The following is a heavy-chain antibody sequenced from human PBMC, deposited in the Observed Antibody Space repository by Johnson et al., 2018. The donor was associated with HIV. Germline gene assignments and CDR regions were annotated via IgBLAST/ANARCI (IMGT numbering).Heavy chain of an antibody. CDR1: GFSFDDYA. CDR2: ISFNGTTT. J-gene: IGHJ3*02. D-gene: IGHD3-10*01. Sequence: QMQLVESGGGLVQPGGSLRLSCATSGFSFDDYAMHWVRQGPGKGLEWVAVISFNGTTTYYAHSAEGRFTISRDNSRDTLSLQMNSLSVEDTALYYCARARLLWFRELWPHDAFDIWGQGTKVTVSS. V-gene: IGHV3-30-3*01. CDR3: ARARLLWFRELWPHDAFDI.